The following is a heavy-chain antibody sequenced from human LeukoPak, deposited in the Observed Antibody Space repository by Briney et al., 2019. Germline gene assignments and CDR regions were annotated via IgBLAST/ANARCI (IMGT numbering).Heavy chain of an antibody. CDR1: GGTFSSYA. Sequence: SVKVSCKAFGGTFSSYAISWVRQAPGQGLEWMGGIIPIFGTANYAQKFQGRVTITADESTSTAYMELSSLRSEDTAVYYCARGGALREYYFDYWGQGTLVTVSS. CDR3: ARGGALREYYFDY. CDR2: IIPIFGTA. V-gene: IGHV1-69*13. D-gene: IGHD5-24*01. J-gene: IGHJ4*02.